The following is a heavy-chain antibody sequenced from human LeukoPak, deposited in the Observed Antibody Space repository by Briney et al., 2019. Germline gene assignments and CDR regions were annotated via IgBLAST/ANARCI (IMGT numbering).Heavy chain of an antibody. V-gene: IGHV3-23*01. Sequence: PGGSLRLSCAASGFTFSNYAMSWVRQAPGKGLEWVSAISGSGGSTYYADSVKGRFTISRDNSKNTLYLQMNSLRAEDTAVYYCAKHRTGYSSSWHFDYWGQGTLVTVSS. CDR3: AKHRTGYSSSWHFDY. J-gene: IGHJ4*02. CDR2: ISGSGGST. CDR1: GFTFSNYA. D-gene: IGHD6-13*01.